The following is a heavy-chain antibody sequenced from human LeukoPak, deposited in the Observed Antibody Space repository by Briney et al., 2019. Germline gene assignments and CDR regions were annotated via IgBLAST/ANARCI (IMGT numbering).Heavy chain of an antibody. CDR2: IYPGDSDT. J-gene: IGHJ5*02. V-gene: IGHV5-51*01. D-gene: IGHD3-16*01. CDR1: GYSFTNYW. CDR3: AIFDFLFGEIDNWFDP. Sequence: GESLKISCKGSGYSFTNYWIGWVRPMPGKGLEWMGIIYPGDSDTRYSPSFQGQVTISADKSISTAYLQWSSLKASDTAMYYCAIFDFLFGEIDNWFDPWGQGTQVTVSS.